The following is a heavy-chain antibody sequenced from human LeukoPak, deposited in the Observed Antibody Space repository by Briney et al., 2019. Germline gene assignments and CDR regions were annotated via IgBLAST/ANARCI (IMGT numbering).Heavy chain of an antibody. CDR3: AKGPAVAGL. CDR2: ISFHGTDS. J-gene: IGHJ3*01. CDR1: GFTFISYA. V-gene: IGHV3-30*04. D-gene: IGHD6-19*01. Sequence: GTSRRLSCAASGFTFISYAIHWVRQAPGKGLEWVAVISFHGTDSFYADSVKGRFTISRDNSQNTLYLQMNSLRAEDTAVYYCAKGPAVAGLWGQGTMVTVSS.